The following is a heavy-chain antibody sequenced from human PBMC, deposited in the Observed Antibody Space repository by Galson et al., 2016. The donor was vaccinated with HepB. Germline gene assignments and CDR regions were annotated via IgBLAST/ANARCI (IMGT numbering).Heavy chain of an antibody. J-gene: IGHJ3*02. CDR2: INHSGST. CDR3: ARLEDGFDRRDAFEI. Sequence: SETLSLTCTVSGGSISTYYWSWIRQPPGKGLEWIGYINHSGSTNYNPSLKSRVAISVDMYKTQFSLKLSSVTAADTAVYYCARLEDGFDRRDAFEIWGQGTMVTVSS. V-gene: IGHV4-59*01. CDR1: GGSISTYY. D-gene: IGHD5-12*01.